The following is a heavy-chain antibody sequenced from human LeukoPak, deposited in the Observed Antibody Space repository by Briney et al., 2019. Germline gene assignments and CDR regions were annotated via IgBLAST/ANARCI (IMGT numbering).Heavy chain of an antibody. CDR1: GFTFSSYA. CDR2: ISGSGGST. D-gene: IGHD3-9*01. CDR3: AKQTYYDILTGYYSWFDP. Sequence: GGSLRLSCAASGFTFSSYAMSWVRQAPGKGLEWVSAISGSGGSTYYADSVKGRFTISRDNSKNTLYLQMNSLRAEDTAVYYCAKQTYYDILTGYYSWFDPWGRGTLVTVSS. V-gene: IGHV3-23*01. J-gene: IGHJ5*02.